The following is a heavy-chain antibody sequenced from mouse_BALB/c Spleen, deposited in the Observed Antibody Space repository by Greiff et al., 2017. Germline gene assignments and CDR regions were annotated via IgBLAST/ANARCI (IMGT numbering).Heavy chain of an antibody. CDR3: TRSGVYDYDNAMDY. V-gene: IGHV1S81*02. J-gene: IGHJ4*01. Sequence: QVQLQQSGAELVKPGASVKLSCKASGYTFTSYYMYWVKQRPGQGLEWIGEINPSNGGTNFNEKFKSKATLTVDKSSSTAYMQLSSLTSEDSAVYYCTRSGVYDYDNAMDYWGQGTSVTVSS. CDR1: GYTFTSYY. CDR2: INPSNGGT. D-gene: IGHD2-4*01.